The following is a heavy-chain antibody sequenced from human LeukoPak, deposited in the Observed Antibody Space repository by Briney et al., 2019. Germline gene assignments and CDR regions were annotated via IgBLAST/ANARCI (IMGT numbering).Heavy chain of an antibody. J-gene: IGHJ4*02. CDR1: GFTFSKYW. V-gene: IGHV3-74*01. CDR2: IDTDGRGT. Sequence: GGSLRLSCAAYGFTFSKYWMHWVRQAPGKGLVWVSRIDTDGRGTTYADSVKGRFTISRDNAKNTLYLQMNSLRAEDTAVYYCARVTCSSTNCATVDYWGQGTLVTVSS. D-gene: IGHD2-2*01. CDR3: ARVTCSSTNCATVDY.